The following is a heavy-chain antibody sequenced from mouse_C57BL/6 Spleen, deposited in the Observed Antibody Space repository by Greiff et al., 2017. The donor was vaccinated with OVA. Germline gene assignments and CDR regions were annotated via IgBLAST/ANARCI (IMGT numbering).Heavy chain of an antibody. CDR3: ARGGVRSPFDY. V-gene: IGHV1-59*01. CDR1: GYTFTSYW. Sequence: VQLQQSGAELVRPGTSVKLSCKASGYTFTSYWMHWVKQRPGQGLEWIGVIDPSDSYTNYNQKFKGKATLTVDTSSSTAYMQLSSLTSEDSAVYYCARGGVRSPFDYWGQGTTLTVSS. CDR2: IDPSDSYT. J-gene: IGHJ2*01. D-gene: IGHD1-1*01.